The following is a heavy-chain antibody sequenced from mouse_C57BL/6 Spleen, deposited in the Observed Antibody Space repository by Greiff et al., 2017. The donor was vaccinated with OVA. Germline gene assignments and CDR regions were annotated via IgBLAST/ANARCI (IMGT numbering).Heavy chain of an antibody. V-gene: IGHV5-17*01. J-gene: IGHJ2*01. CDR2: ISSGSSTI. D-gene: IGHD1-1*01. CDR1: GFTFSDYG. Sequence: EVQVVESGGGLVKPGGSLKLSCAASGFTFSDYGMHWVRQAPEKGLEWVAYISSGSSTIYYADTVKGRFTISRDNAKNTLFLQMTSLRSEDTAMYYCAKADYYGSSYGGEDYFDYWGQGTTLTVSS. CDR3: AKADYYGSSYGGEDYFDY.